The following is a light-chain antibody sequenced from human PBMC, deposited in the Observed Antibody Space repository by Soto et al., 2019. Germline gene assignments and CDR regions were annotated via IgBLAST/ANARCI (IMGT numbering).Light chain of an antibody. V-gene: IGLV2-14*01. CDR2: DVS. Sequence: QSVLTQPASVSGSPGQSITISCTGTSSDVGGYNYVSWYQQRPGKAPKLMIYDVSNRPSGVSNRFSGYKSGNTATLTISGLQAEDEADYYCSSYTSSSTYVFGTGTKVTV. J-gene: IGLJ1*01. CDR3: SSYTSSSTYV. CDR1: SSDVGGYNY.